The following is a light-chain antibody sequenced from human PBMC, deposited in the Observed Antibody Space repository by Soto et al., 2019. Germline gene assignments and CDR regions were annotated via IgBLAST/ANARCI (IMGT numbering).Light chain of an antibody. J-gene: IGKJ1*01. Sequence: VLTQSPDILSLSLGERVTLTCGASQSVSTNYFAWYQQRPGLAPRLLIYDTSTRASGIPDRFSGSASGRNFCLTITRLEPEDFAIYYCQHYGSSRGTFGQGTRLEMK. CDR3: QHYGSSRGT. V-gene: IGKV3D-20*01. CDR1: QSVSTNY. CDR2: DTS.